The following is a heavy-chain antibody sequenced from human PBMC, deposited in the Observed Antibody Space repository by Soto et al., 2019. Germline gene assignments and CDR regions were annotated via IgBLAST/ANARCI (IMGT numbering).Heavy chain of an antibody. V-gene: IGHV4-30-2*01. CDR2: IYHSGST. J-gene: IGHJ4*02. Sequence: QLQLQESGSGLVKPSQTLSLTCAVSGGSISSDAYLWSWIRQPPGTGLEWIGYIYHSGSTYYNPSLKSRVTISVDRSKNQFSLKLSSVTAADTAVYYCARLSPFYCSGTICYIFDYWGQGTLVTVSS. D-gene: IGHD2-2*02. CDR1: GGSISSDAYL. CDR3: ARLSPFYCSGTICYIFDY.